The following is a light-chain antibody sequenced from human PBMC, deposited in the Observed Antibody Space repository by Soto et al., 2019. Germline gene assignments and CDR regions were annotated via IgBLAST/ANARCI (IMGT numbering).Light chain of an antibody. CDR2: DAS. J-gene: IGKJ4*01. CDR1: QSVSSGS. V-gene: IGKV3-20*01. CDR3: QQYGSSLLT. Sequence: VLTQSPVTLSLSPGERATLSCRASQSVSSGSLAWYQQKPGQAPRLLIYDASSRATGIPDRFSGSGSGTDFTLTISRLEPEDFAVYYCQQYGSSLLTFGGGTKVEIK.